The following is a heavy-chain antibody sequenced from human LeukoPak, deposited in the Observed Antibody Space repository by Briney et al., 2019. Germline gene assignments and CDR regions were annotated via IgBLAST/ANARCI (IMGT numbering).Heavy chain of an antibody. CDR3: SRGWLRTNPLDP. CDR1: GFPFSTSA. V-gene: IGHV3-30*04. J-gene: IGHJ5*02. Sequence: QPGRSLRLSCAASGFPFSTSAMHWVRQAPGKGLEWVAVISLNGRFTVSRDNSNNTVYLGMNSLRREDTAVYYCSRGWLRTNPLDPWGQGTLVTVSS. D-gene: IGHD5-12*01. CDR2: IS.